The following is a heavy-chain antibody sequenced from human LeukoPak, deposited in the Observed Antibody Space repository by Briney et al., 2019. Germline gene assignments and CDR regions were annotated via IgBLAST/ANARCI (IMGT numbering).Heavy chain of an antibody. CDR2: ISAYNGNT. D-gene: IGHD1-26*01. Sequence: ASVKVSCKASGYTFTSYGISWVRQAPGQGLEWMGWISAYNGNTNYAQKLQGRVTMTTDTSTSTAYMELRSLRSDDTAVYYCARDVEVWELLLSPGLYFDYWGQGTLVTVSS. CDR3: ARDVEVWELLLSPGLYFDY. J-gene: IGHJ4*02. CDR1: GYTFTSYG. V-gene: IGHV1-18*01.